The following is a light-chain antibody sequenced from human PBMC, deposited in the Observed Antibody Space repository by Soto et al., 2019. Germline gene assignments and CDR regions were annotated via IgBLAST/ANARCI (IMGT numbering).Light chain of an antibody. Sequence: QSVLTQPPSASGTPGQRVTISCSGSNSNIGSYSVNWYRHLPGTAPKLLVFSDDQRHSGVPDRFSGSKSGPSASLAISGLQSEDEADYYCAAWDDSLNDPVFGGGTKLTVL. J-gene: IGLJ2*01. CDR1: NSNIGSYS. V-gene: IGLV1-44*01. CDR2: SDD. CDR3: AAWDDSLNDPV.